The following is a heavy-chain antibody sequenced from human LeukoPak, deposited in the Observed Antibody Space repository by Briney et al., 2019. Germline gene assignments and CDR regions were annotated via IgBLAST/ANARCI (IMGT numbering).Heavy chain of an antibody. CDR2: IYHSGST. CDR3: ARAGIAARDDAFDI. Sequence: SETLSLTCTVSGYSISSGYYWGWIRQPPGKGLEWIGSIYHSGSTYYNPSLKSRVTISVDTSKNQFSLKLSSVTAADTAVYYCARAGIAARDDAFDIWGQGTMVTVSS. J-gene: IGHJ3*02. CDR1: GYSISSGYY. D-gene: IGHD6-6*01. V-gene: IGHV4-38-2*02.